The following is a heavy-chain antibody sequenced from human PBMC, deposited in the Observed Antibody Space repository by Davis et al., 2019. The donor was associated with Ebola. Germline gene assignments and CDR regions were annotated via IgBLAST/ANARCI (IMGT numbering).Heavy chain of an antibody. Sequence: PSETLSLTCAISGDSVSVNSGGWNWIRQSPSRGLEWLGRTYYNSKWNNDYAVSVKSRITINPDTSRYHFSLQLNSVTPEDTAVYYCARGWLRGPFDYWGQGTLVTVSS. CDR2: TYYNSKWNN. D-gene: IGHD3-9*01. J-gene: IGHJ4*02. CDR3: ARGWLRGPFDY. V-gene: IGHV6-1*01. CDR1: GDSVSVNSGG.